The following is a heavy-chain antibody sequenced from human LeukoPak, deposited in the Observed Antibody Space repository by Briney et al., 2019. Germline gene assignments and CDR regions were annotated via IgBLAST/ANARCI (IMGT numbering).Heavy chain of an antibody. CDR1: GGSISSSSYY. Sequence: PSETLSLTCTVSGGSISSSSYYWGWIRQPPGKGIEWIGSIYYSGSTYYNPSLKSRVTISVDTSKNQFSLKLSSVTAADTAVYYCARHVRSTTITMVRGVYFDYWGQGTLVTVSS. J-gene: IGHJ4*02. V-gene: IGHV4-39*01. CDR2: IYYSGST. CDR3: ARHVRSTTITMVRGVYFDY. D-gene: IGHD3-10*01.